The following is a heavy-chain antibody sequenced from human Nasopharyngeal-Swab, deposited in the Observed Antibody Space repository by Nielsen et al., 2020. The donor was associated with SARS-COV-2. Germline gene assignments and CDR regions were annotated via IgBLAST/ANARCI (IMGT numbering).Heavy chain of an antibody. V-gene: IGHV1-69*05. CDR2: IIPIFGTA. Sequence: WVRQAPGQGLEWMGGIIPIFGTANYAQKFQGRVSMTTDTSTTTAYMELRGLRSDDTAVYYCARVASDCTGGSCFSPSRYFYYYEMDVWGQGATVTVSS. J-gene: IGHJ6*02. D-gene: IGHD2-15*01. CDR3: ARVASDCTGGSCFSPSRYFYYYEMDV.